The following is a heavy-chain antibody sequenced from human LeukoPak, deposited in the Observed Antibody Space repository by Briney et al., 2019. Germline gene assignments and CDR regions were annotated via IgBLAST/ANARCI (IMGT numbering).Heavy chain of an antibody. CDR3: ARSKDFVVVPAARDDYYYYMDV. J-gene: IGHJ6*03. V-gene: IGHV1-69*05. CDR2: INPIFDTT. D-gene: IGHD2-2*01. Sequence: ASVKVSCKASGSTFSSYAISWVRQAPGQGLEWMGVINPIFDTTNYPQKFQGRVTIATDESTSTAYMELSSLRSEDTAVYYCARSKDFVVVPAARDDYYYYMDVWGKGTTVTVSS. CDR1: GSTFSSYA.